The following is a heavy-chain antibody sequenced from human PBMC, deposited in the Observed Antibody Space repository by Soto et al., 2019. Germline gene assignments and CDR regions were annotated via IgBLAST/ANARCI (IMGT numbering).Heavy chain of an antibody. CDR1: GYTFTRYA. V-gene: IGHV1-3*04. Sequence: GASVKVSCKASGYTFTRYAMHWVRQAPGQGLEWMGWINTGNGNTHYSQKFQGRVTFTRDASATTAYMELSSLTSEDTAVYYCARNVDYLDAWGQGTLVPVSS. J-gene: IGHJ4*02. CDR2: INTGNGNT. CDR3: ARNVDYLDA.